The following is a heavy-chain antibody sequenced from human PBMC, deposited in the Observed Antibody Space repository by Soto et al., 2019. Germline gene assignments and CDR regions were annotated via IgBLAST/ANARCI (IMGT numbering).Heavy chain of an antibody. V-gene: IGHV3-33*01. Sequence: HPGGSLRLSCAASAVTFTGFGMHWVRQAPGKGLEWVAVIRFDGSNTYYADSVKGRFTISRDNPKNMLYLQMNSLRAEDTAIYYCARDGVGTTTYIGYFDYWGLGTLVTVSS. CDR3: ARDGVGTTTYIGYFDY. CDR1: AVTFTGFG. D-gene: IGHD1-26*01. J-gene: IGHJ4*02. CDR2: IRFDGSNT.